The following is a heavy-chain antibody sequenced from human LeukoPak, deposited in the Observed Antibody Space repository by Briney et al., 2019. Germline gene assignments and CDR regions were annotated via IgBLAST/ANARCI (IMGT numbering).Heavy chain of an antibody. CDR3: ARISSSSPLD. J-gene: IGHJ4*02. CDR1: GFTFSSYA. Sequence: PGGSLRLSCAASGFTFSSYAMHWVRQAPGKGLEWVAVISYDGSNKYYADSVKGRFTISRDNSKNTLYLQMNSLRAEDTAVYYCARISSSSPLDWGQGTLVTVSS. CDR2: ISYDGSNK. D-gene: IGHD6-6*01. V-gene: IGHV3-30-3*01.